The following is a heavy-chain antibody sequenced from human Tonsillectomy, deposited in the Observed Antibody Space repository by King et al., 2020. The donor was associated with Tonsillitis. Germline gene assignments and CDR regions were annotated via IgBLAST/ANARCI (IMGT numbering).Heavy chain of an antibody. Sequence: LQQSGPGLVKPSETLSLTCTVSGGSISSYYWSWIRQPPGKGLEWIGYIYYSGSTNYNPSLKSRVTISVDTSKNQFSLKLSSVTAADTAVYYCARDDSSGYYFDAFDIWGQGTMVTVSS. CDR2: IYYSGST. J-gene: IGHJ3*02. CDR3: ARDDSSGYYFDAFDI. CDR1: GGSISSYY. D-gene: IGHD3-22*01. V-gene: IGHV4-59*01.